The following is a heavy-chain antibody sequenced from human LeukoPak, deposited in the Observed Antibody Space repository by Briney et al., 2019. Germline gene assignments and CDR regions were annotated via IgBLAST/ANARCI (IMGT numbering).Heavy chain of an antibody. CDR2: IRNKANSYGT. J-gene: IGHJ4*02. CDR3: TRVRLGASTRYFDY. CDR1: GFSFSDHY. D-gene: IGHD1-26*01. V-gene: IGHV3-72*01. Sequence: GGSLRHSCADSGFSFSDHYMDDVRLAPGKGLEWVGRIRNKANSYGTEYAASVKGRFTISRDDSKDSLYLQMNSLRSEDTALYYCTRVRLGASTRYFDYWGQGTLVTVSS.